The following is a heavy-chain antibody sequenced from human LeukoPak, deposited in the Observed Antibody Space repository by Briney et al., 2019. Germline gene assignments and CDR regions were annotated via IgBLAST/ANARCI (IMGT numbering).Heavy chain of an antibody. CDR1: GGSFSSYG. J-gene: IGHJ6*02. CDR2: IIPIFGTA. V-gene: IGHV1-69*13. D-gene: IGHD3-3*01. Sequence: SVKVSCKASGGSFSSYGIGWVRQAPGQGLEWMGEIIPIFGTANYAQKFQGRVTITADESTSTAYMELSSLRSEDTAVYYCAITSGYDGMDVWGQGTTVTVSS. CDR3: AITSGYDGMDV.